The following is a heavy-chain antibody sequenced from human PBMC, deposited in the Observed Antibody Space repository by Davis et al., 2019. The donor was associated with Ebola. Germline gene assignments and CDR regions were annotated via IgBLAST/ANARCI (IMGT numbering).Heavy chain of an antibody. CDR2: ISSSSSYI. CDR3: ARVVNYYDSSGYYDVDY. V-gene: IGHV3-21*01. Sequence: PGGSLRLSCAASGFTFSSYSMNWVRQAPGKGLEWVSSISSSSSYIYYADSVKGRFTISRDNAKNSLYLQMNSLRAEDTAVYYCARVVNYYDSSGYYDVDYWGQGTLVTVSS. CDR1: GFTFSSYS. D-gene: IGHD3-22*01. J-gene: IGHJ4*02.